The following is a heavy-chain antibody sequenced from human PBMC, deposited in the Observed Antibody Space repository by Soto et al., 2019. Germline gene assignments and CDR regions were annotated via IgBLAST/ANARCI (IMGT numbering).Heavy chain of an antibody. Sequence: SETLSLTCTVSVCSISIFCYFWNWVRHHPGNCLECIGYIYYSGITYYNASLKSRLTMSIDTSKNQFSLNLSSVTAADTAVYYCARVPSFCSAGACYAFDIWGQGTMVTVSS. D-gene: IGHD2-15*01. CDR1: VCSISIFCYF. J-gene: IGHJ3*02. V-gene: IGHV4-31*03. CDR3: ARVPSFCSAGACYAFDI. CDR2: IYYSGIT.